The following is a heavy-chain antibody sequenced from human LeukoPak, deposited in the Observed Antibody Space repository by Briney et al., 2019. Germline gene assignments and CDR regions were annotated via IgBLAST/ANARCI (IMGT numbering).Heavy chain of an antibody. CDR1: GFTFSSYA. V-gene: IGHV4-34*01. CDR2: ITHSGST. D-gene: IGHD2-2*01. Sequence: GSLRLSCAASGFTFSSYAMSWLRQPPGKGLEWIGEITHSGSTNYNQSLKSRITISVDPSKNQFSLNLPSMTAADTGVYYCAREKFRSSWLNWFDPWGQGTLVSVSS. CDR3: AREKFRSSWLNWFDP. J-gene: IGHJ5*02.